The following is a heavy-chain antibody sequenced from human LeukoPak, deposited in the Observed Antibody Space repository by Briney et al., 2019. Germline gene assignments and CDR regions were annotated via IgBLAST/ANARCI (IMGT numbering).Heavy chain of an antibody. Sequence: ASVKVSCKVSGYTLTEVSMHWVRQAPGKGLEWMGGFDPEDGETIYAQKFQGRVTITADESTNTAYMELSSLRSEDTALYYCARHYLGAYQWYFDLWGRGTLVTVSS. V-gene: IGHV1-24*01. J-gene: IGHJ2*01. CDR2: FDPEDGET. CDR1: GYTLTEVS. CDR3: ARHYLGAYQWYFDL. D-gene: IGHD3-16*01.